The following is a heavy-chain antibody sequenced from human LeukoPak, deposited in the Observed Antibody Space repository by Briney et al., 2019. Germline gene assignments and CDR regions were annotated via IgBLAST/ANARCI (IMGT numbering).Heavy chain of an antibody. J-gene: IGHJ4*02. CDR2: ISSGSSYI. D-gene: IGHD1-26*01. CDR1: GFTFSSYS. V-gene: IGHV3-21*04. CDR3: ARVVYSGSYHVGESDY. Sequence: GGSLRLSCAASGFTFSSYSMNWVRQAPGKGLEWVSSISSGSSYIYYADSVKGRFTISRDNSKNTLYLQMNSLRAEDTAVYYCARVVYSGSYHVGESDYWGQGTLVTVSS.